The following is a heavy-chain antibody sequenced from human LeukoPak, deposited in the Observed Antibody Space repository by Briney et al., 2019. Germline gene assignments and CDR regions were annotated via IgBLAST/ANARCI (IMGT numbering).Heavy chain of an antibody. J-gene: IGHJ4*02. CDR1: GGSISSGSYY. V-gene: IGHV4-61*02. CDR3: ARASYDFDY. CDR2: IYTSGST. Sequence: PSQTLSPTCTVSGGSISSGSYYWSWIRQPAGKGLEWIGRIYTSGSTNYNPSLKSRVTISVDTSKNQFSLKLSSVTAADTAVYYCARASYDFDYWGQGTLVIVSS. D-gene: IGHD3-16*01.